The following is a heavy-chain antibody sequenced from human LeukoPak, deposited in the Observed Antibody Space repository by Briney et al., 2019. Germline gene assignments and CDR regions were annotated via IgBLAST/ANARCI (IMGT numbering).Heavy chain of an antibody. CDR2: MNPNSGNT. CDR3: ARGYCSSTSCHIMDV. V-gene: IGHV1-8*01. D-gene: IGHD2-2*01. J-gene: IGHJ6*02. Sequence: ASVKVSCKASGYTFTSYDINWVRQATGQGLEWMGLMNPNSGNTGYAQKFQGRVTMTRSNYISTAYMELSSLRSEDTAVYYCARGYCSSTSCHIMDVWGQGTTVTVSS. CDR1: GYTFTSYD.